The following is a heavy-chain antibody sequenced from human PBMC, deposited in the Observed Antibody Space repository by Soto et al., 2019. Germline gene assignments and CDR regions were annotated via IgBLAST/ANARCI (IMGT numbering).Heavy chain of an antibody. J-gene: IGHJ6*02. CDR3: ARGDSRDCSNGVCSFFYNHGMDV. D-gene: IGHD2-8*01. CDR2: INPKSGGT. Sequence: ASVKVSCKASGYSFTDYHIHWVRQAPGQGLEWLGRINPKSGGTSTAQKFQGWVTMTTDTSTSTASMELTRLRSDDTAIYYCARGDSRDCSNGVCSFFYNHGMDVWGQGTTVTVSS. CDR1: GYSFTDYH. V-gene: IGHV1-2*04.